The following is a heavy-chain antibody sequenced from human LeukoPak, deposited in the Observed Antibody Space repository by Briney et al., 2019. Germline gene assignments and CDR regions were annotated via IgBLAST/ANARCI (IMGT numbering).Heavy chain of an antibody. CDR2: IDHSGST. Sequence: SETLSLTCTVSGGSISSHYWSWIRQPPGKGLEWIGYIDHSGSTNYNPSLQSRVTISVDTSKNQFSLKLSSVTAADTAVYYCATCPLRFLECQYGGFDYWGQGTLVTVSS. D-gene: IGHD3-3*01. J-gene: IGHJ4*02. CDR1: GGSISSHY. CDR3: ATCPLRFLECQYGGFDY. V-gene: IGHV4-59*11.